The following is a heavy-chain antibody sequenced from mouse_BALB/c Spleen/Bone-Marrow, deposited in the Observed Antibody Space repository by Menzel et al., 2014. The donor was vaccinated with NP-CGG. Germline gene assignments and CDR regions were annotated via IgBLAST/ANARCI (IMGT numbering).Heavy chain of an antibody. D-gene: IGHD4-1*01. V-gene: IGHV5-17*02. CDR1: GFTFSSFG. CDR2: ISSGSSTI. Sequence: EVMLVESGGGLVQPGGSRKLSCAASGFTFSSFGMHWVRQAPEKGLEWVAYISSGSSTIFYADKVKGRFTVSGDNPKNTLFLEMTSLRSEDTAMYFCTRGGNWDDFDSWGQGTTLTVSS. CDR3: TRGGNWDDFDS. J-gene: IGHJ2*01.